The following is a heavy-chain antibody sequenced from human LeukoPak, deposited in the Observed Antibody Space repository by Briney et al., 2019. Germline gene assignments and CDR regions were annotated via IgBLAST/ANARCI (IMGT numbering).Heavy chain of an antibody. D-gene: IGHD6-19*01. CDR3: AREGAGSSEYSSGWTPDLGY. Sequence: SETLSLTCTVSNDAIAGYSWSWIRQPPGKGLEWIGYIYYSGDTNYNPSLQSRVTISVDTSKNQFSLKLSSVTAADTAVYYCAREGAGSSEYSSGWTPDLGYWGQGTMVTVSS. CDR1: NDAIAGYS. V-gene: IGHV4-59*12. CDR2: IYYSGDT. J-gene: IGHJ4*02.